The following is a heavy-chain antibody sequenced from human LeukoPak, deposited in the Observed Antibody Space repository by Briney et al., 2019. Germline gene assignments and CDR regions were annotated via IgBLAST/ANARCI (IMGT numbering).Heavy chain of an antibody. CDR1: GVSISSYY. D-gene: IGHD5-18*01. Sequence: SETLSLTCTVSGVSISSYYWSWIRQPPGKGLEWIGYIYYSGSTNYNPSLKSRVTISVDTSKNQFSLKLSSVTAADTAVYYCARNYRGYSQGFDYWGQGTLVTVSS. CDR3: ARNYRGYSQGFDY. V-gene: IGHV4-59*01. J-gene: IGHJ4*02. CDR2: IYYSGST.